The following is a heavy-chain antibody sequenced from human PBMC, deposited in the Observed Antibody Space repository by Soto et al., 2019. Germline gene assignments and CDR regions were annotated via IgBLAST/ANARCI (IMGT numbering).Heavy chain of an antibody. CDR3: CYLNFNGYSYGTDAFDY. CDR2: INAGNGNT. CDR1: GYTFTSYA. V-gene: IGHV1-3*01. D-gene: IGHD5-18*01. J-gene: IGHJ4*02. Sequence: GASVKVSCKASGYTFTSYAMHWVRQAPGQRLEWMGWINAGNGNTKYSQKFQGRVTITADESTSTAYMELSSLRSKDTAVYCCCYLNFNGYSYGTDAFDYWGQGTLVTVSS.